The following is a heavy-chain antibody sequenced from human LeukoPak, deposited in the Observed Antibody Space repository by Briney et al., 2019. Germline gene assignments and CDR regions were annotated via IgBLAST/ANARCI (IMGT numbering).Heavy chain of an antibody. CDR2: IYSSGST. J-gene: IGHJ3*01. D-gene: IGHD3-10*01. CDR3: TRSDGYGLVGI. V-gene: IGHV4-39*07. Sequence: SETLSLTCSVSGVSISSGSNYWGWIRQPPGKTLEWIGSIYSSGSTYYNSSLKSRVIILIDTSKNHFSLTLSSVTAADTAVYYCTRSDGYGLVGIWGQGTMVTVSS. CDR1: GVSISSGSNY.